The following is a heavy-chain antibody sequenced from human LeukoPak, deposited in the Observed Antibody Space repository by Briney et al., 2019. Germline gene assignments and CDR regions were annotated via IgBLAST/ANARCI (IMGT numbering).Heavy chain of an antibody. D-gene: IGHD3-22*01. Sequence: GGSLRLSCAASGFTFSSYGMHWVRQAPGKGLEWVSGINWNGGSTGYADSVKGRFTISRDNAKNSLYLQMNSLRAEDTALYYCARGSGYTVLGAFDIWGQGTMVTVSS. V-gene: IGHV3-20*04. J-gene: IGHJ3*02. CDR1: GFTFSSYG. CDR3: ARGSGYTVLGAFDI. CDR2: INWNGGST.